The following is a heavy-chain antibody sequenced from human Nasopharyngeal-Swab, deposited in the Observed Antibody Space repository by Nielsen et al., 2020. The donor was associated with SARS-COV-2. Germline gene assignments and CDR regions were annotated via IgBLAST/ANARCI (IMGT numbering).Heavy chain of an antibody. CDR3: ASEGFGLHLGEFYSDY. J-gene: IGHJ4*02. CDR2: INHSGRT. Sequence: SETLSLTFAVYGGSFSGYYWSWIRQPPGKGLEWIGKINHSGRTNYNPSLKSRVTISVDTSKNQFSLKLSSVTASDTAVYYCASEGFGLHLGEFYSDYWGQGTLVTVSS. CDR1: GGSFSGYY. V-gene: IGHV4-34*01. D-gene: IGHD3-16*01.